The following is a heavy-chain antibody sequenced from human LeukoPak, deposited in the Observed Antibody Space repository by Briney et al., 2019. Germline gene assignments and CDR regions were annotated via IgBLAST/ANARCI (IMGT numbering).Heavy chain of an antibody. CDR1: GFTFSDYY. Sequence: GGSLRLSCAASGFTFSDYYMSWIRQAPGKGLEWVSYISTSGTTTYYGDSVRGRFTISRDNAKNSLYLQMNNLRAEDTAVYYCARVKNGFDGNGYPYYYYYMDVWGRGTTVTVFS. D-gene: IGHD3-22*01. CDR2: ISTSGTTT. J-gene: IGHJ6*03. V-gene: IGHV3-11*04. CDR3: ARVKNGFDGNGYPYYYYYMDV.